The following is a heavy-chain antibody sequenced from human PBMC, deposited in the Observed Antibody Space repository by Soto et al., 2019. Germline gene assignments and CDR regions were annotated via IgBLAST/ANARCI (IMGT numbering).Heavy chain of an antibody. J-gene: IGHJ4*02. D-gene: IGHD3-10*01. V-gene: IGHV3-30*18. CDR2: MSYDGSNE. CDR3: AKDGGHHIDY. CDR1: GFTFSHYA. Sequence: QVQLVEAGGGVVQPGRSLRLSCAASGFTFSHYAMHWVRQAPGKGLEWVALMSYDGSNEYYPDSVKGRFTISRDNSKNTNYLQLNSIRAEDTAVYYCAKDGGHHIDYWGQGTLLTVSS.